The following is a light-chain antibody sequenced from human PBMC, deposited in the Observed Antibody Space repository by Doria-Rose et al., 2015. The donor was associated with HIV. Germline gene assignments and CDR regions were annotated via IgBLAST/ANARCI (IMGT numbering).Light chain of an antibody. CDR3: QQYYDTPS. J-gene: IGKJ3*01. Sequence: TQSPESLGMSLGERATLNCKSNQSLLYTSKNYLAWHQRKPGQPPKLLIYWASTRQSGVPARFSGSGSGTDFTLTISSLEAEDVAVYYCQQYYDTPSFGPGTTVDIK. V-gene: IGKV4-1*01. CDR2: WAS. CDR1: QSLLYTSKNY.